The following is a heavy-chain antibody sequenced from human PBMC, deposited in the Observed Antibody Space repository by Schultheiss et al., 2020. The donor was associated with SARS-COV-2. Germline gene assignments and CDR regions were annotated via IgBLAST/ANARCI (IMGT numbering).Heavy chain of an antibody. V-gene: IGHV1-18*01. CDR3: ARGKLLWFGEYSEKNDY. CDR1: GYTFTSYG. J-gene: IGHJ4*02. D-gene: IGHD3-10*01. Sequence: ASVKVSCKASGYTFTSYGISWVRQAPGQGLEWMGWISAYNGNTKYSQKFQGRVTMTTDTSTSTAYMELRSLRSDDTAVYYCARGKLLWFGEYSEKNDYWGQGTLVTVSS. CDR2: ISAYNGNT.